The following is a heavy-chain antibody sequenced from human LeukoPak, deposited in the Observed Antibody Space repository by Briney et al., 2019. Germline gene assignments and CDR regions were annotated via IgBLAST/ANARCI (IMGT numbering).Heavy chain of an antibody. V-gene: IGHV3-21*01. CDR3: ARGGLYYYYYMDV. CDR2: ISSSSSYI. Sequence: KTGGSLRLSCAASGFTFSSYGMNWVRQAPGKGLEWVSSISSSSSYIYYADSVKGRFTISRDNAKNSLYLQMNSLRAEDTAVYYCARGGLYYYYYMDVWGKGTTVTVSS. CDR1: GFTFSSYG. J-gene: IGHJ6*03.